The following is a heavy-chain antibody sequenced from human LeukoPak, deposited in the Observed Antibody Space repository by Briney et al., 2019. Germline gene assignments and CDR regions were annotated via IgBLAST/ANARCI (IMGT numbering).Heavy chain of an antibody. V-gene: IGHV3-72*01. CDR2: TRNKANSYTT. CDR1: GFTFSDHY. D-gene: IGHD2-15*01. J-gene: IGHJ4*02. Sequence: SGGSLRLSCAASGFTFSDHYMDWVRQAPGKGLEWVGRTRNKANSYTTEYAASVKGRFTISRDNAKNSLYLQMNSLRAEDTAVYYCARVHGGYPFDYWGQGTLVTVSS. CDR3: ARVHGGYPFDY.